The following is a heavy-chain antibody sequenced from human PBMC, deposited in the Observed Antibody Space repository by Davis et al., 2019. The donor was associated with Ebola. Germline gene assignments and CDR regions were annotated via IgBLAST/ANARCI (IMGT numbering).Heavy chain of an antibody. V-gene: IGHV3-64*01. CDR1: GFSFRNYA. D-gene: IGHD6-19*01. CDR2: ISSNGIST. Sequence: PGGSLRLSCAASGFSFRNYAMHWVRQAPGKGLEYVSAISSNGISTYYANSVKGRFTISRDNSKSTLYLQMGSLRAEDMAVYFCARYAVAGTRGYFDYWGQGTLVTVSS. CDR3: ARYAVAGTRGYFDY. J-gene: IGHJ4*02.